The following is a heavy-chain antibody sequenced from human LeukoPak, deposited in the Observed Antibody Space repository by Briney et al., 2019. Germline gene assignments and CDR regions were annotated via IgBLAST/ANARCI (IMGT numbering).Heavy chain of an antibody. CDR1: GFTVSSNY. J-gene: IGHJ4*02. D-gene: IGHD7-27*01. CDR2: IYSGGST. Sequence: GGSLRLSCEVSGFTVSSNYMTWVRQAPGKGLEWVSIIYSGGSTYYADSVKGRFAISRDNSKNTLYLLMNSLRAEDTAVFYCARDLTGDAYFDYWGQGTLVTVSS. CDR3: ARDLTGDAYFDY. V-gene: IGHV3-66*01.